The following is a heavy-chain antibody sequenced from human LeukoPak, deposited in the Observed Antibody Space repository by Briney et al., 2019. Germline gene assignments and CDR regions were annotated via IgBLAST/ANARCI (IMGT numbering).Heavy chain of an antibody. Sequence: SETLSLTCAVSGYSISSTNYWAWIRQPPGRGLEWIGHIYYSGGIYYNPSLKSRVTMSVDTSKNQFSLKLSSVTAVDTAVYYCARKATTGPTKAAFDIWGQGTMVTVSS. V-gene: IGHV4-28*05. CDR1: GYSISSTNY. J-gene: IGHJ3*02. D-gene: IGHD4-17*01. CDR2: IYYSGGI. CDR3: ARKATTGPTKAAFDI.